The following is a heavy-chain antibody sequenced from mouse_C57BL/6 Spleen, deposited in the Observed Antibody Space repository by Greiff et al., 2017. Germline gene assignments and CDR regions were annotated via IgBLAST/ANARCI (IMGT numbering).Heavy chain of an antibody. D-gene: IGHD1-1*01. V-gene: IGHV1-80*01. Sequence: QVQLQQSGAELVKPGASVKISCTASGYAFSSYWMNWVKQRPGKGLEWIGQIYPGDGDTNYNGKFKGKATLTADKSSSTAYMQLSSLTSEDSAVYFCERGEDYDGNWFAYWGQGTLVTVSA. CDR2: IYPGDGDT. J-gene: IGHJ3*01. CDR3: ERGEDYDGNWFAY. CDR1: GYAFSSYW.